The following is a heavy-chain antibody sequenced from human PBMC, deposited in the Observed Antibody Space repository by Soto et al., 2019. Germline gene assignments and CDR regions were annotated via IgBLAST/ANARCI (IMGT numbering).Heavy chain of an antibody. V-gene: IGHV3-30*19. CDR3: ARWGTTGGLDV. D-gene: IGHD3-16*01. J-gene: IGHJ1*01. Sequence: QVQLVESGGGVVQPGTSLRVSCVGSGFTFRSYVIHWVRQAPGKGLEWVALTSYDGSDKYYDDSVRGRFTISRDNCRNTVDLQMDSLRLEDTALYYCARWGTTGGLDVWGQGTLVSVS. CDR1: GFTFRSYV. CDR2: TSYDGSDK.